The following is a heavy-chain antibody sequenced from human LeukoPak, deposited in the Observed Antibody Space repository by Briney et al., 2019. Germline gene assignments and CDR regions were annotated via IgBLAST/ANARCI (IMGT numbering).Heavy chain of an antibody. CDR3: AKDSRPVLTGYYKESSYSDC. CDR1: GFTFSSYA. V-gene: IGHV3-23*01. Sequence: HTGGSLRLSCAASGFTFSSYAMTWVRQAPGKGLEWVSGIRGSGDEAYYTDSVRGRFTISRDNSKNTLYLQMNSLRAEDTAVYYCAKDSRPVLTGYYKESSYSDCWGQGTLVTVSS. J-gene: IGHJ4*02. CDR2: IRGSGDEA. D-gene: IGHD3-9*01.